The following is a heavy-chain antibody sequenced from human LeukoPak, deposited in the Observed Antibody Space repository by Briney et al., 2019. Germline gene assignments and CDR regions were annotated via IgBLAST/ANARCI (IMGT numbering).Heavy chain of an antibody. CDR2: IYYSGSA. Sequence: SEALSLTCTDSGGSISSYYWSWIRQPPRKGLAWIGYIYYSGSANYNPSLKSRATISVETSKNQSSLKLSSVTAAATTVYYCAGDGCDRGGMGDAFVIWGEGRMVTVS. V-gene: IGHV4-59*01. D-gene: IGHD5-12*01. CDR3: AGDGCDRGGMGDAFVI. CDR1: GGSISSYY. J-gene: IGHJ3*02.